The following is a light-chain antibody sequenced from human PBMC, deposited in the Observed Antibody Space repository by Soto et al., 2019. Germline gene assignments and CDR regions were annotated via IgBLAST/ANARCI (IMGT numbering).Light chain of an antibody. CDR3: QQYSSTPPWT. CDR2: CAS. CDR1: QSVLYSSNNKNY. J-gene: IGKJ1*01. V-gene: IGKV4-1*01. Sequence: DIVMTQSPDSLAVSLGERATINCKSSQSVLYSSNNKNYLAWYQQKPGQPPKLLIYCASTRESGVPDRFSGSGSGTDFTLTISSLQAEDVAVYYCQQYSSTPPWTFGQGTKVEIK.